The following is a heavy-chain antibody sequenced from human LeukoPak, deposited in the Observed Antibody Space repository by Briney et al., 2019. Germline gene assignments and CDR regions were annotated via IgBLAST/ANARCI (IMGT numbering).Heavy chain of an antibody. CDR1: GFTFTSSA. Sequence: ASAKVSCKASGFTFTSSAVQWVRQARGQRLEWIGWIVVGSGNTNYAQKFQERVTITRDMSTSTAYMELSSLRSEDTAVYYCAAVKSGSGTGVWFDPWGQGTLVTVSS. V-gene: IGHV1-58*01. CDR3: AAVKSGSGTGVWFDP. CDR2: IVVGSGNT. D-gene: IGHD3-10*01. J-gene: IGHJ5*02.